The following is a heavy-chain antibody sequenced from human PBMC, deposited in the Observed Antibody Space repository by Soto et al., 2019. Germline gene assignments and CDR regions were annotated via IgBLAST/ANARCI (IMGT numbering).Heavy chain of an antibody. D-gene: IGHD2-15*01. CDR2: ISYDGSNK. Sequence: GGSLRLSCAASGFTFGRYGMHWVRQAPGKGLEWVAVISYDGSNKYYADSVKGRFTISRDNSKNTLYLQMNSLRVEDTAVYYCAKNLNSYCSGGSCTLSPLDYWGQGTLVTVSS. CDR3: AKNLNSYCSGGSCTLSPLDY. V-gene: IGHV3-30*18. J-gene: IGHJ4*02. CDR1: GFTFGRYG.